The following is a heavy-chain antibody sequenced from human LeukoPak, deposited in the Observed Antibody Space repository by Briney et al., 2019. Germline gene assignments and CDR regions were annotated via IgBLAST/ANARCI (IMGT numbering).Heavy chain of an antibody. CDR2: ISSSSSSYI. J-gene: IGHJ4*02. Sequence: PGGSLRLSCAASGFSFSDHFMDWVRQAPGKGLEWVSSISSSSSSYIYYADSVKGRFTISRDNAKNSLYLQMNSLRAEDTAVYYCAREPGDSGYWGQGTLVTVSS. CDR3: AREPGDSGY. D-gene: IGHD7-27*01. V-gene: IGHV3-21*01. CDR1: GFSFSDHF.